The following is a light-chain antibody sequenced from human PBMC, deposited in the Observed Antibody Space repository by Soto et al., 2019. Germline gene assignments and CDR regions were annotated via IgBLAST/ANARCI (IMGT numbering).Light chain of an antibody. J-gene: IGLJ1*01. CDR3: QSYDSSLSGYV. Sequence: QSVLAQPPSVSGAPGQRVTISCTGSSSNIGAGYDVHWYQQLPGTAPKLFIYANSNRPSGVPDRFSGSKSGTSASLAITGLQAEDGADYYCQSYDSSLSGYVFGTGTKVT. V-gene: IGLV1-40*01. CDR2: ANS. CDR1: SSNIGAGYD.